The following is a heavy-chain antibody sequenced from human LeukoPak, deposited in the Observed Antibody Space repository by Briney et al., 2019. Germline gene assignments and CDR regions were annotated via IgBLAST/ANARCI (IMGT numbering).Heavy chain of an antibody. J-gene: IGHJ4*02. D-gene: IGHD5-24*01. CDR1: GFTFSSYG. Sequence: GGSLRLSCAASGFTFSSYGMHWVRQAPGKGLEWVAVISYDGSNKYYADSVKGRFTISRDNSKNTLYLQMNSLRAEDTAVYYCAKDRGVVEMYYFDYWGQGTLVTVSS. CDR3: AKDRGVVEMYYFDY. CDR2: ISYDGSNK. V-gene: IGHV3-30*18.